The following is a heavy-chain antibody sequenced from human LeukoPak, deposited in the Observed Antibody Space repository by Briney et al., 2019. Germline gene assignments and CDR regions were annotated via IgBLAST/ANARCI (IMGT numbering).Heavy chain of an antibody. J-gene: IGHJ4*02. D-gene: IGHD3-22*01. CDR1: GFTFDDYA. Sequence: PGGSLRLSCAASGFTFDDYAMHWVRQAPGKGLEWVSGISWSSGSIGYADSVKGRFTISRDNAKNSLYLQTNSLRAEDTALYYCAKGAYYDSSGHFDYWGQGTLVTVSS. CDR3: AKGAYYDSSGHFDY. CDR2: ISWSSGSI. V-gene: IGHV3-9*01.